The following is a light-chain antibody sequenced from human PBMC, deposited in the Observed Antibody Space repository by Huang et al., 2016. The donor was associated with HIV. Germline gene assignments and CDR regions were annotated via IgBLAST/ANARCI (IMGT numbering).Light chain of an antibody. CDR3: QQYSDWPIT. J-gene: IGKJ3*01. CDR2: GAP. CDR1: ESVGRN. V-gene: IGKV3-15*01. Sequence: EIVMTQSPATLSVSPGERVTLSCRARESVGRNLAWYQQKPGQAPWLLVYGAPTRATGISARFRGSGFGTEFTLTITSLQSEQFAVYYCQQYSDWPITFGPGTKVDAK.